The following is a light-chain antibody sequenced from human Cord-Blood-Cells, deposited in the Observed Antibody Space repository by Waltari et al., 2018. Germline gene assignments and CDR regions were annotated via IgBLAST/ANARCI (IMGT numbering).Light chain of an antibody. CDR1: QSVSSN. CDR3: QQYNNWPPYT. CDR2: GAS. Sequence: EIVMTQSPAPLSASPGERATLSCRASQSVSSNLAWYQQKPGQAPRLLIYGASTRATGIPARFSGSGSGTEFTLTISSLQSEDFAVYYCQQYNNWPPYTFGQGTKLEIK. J-gene: IGKJ2*01. V-gene: IGKV3-15*01.